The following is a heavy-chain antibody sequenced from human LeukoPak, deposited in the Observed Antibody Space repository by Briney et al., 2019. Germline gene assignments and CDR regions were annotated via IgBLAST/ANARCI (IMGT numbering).Heavy chain of an antibody. J-gene: IGHJ4*02. CDR2: INQNGITT. D-gene: IGHD4-17*01. Sequence: PGGSLRLSCAAPGFIFRNYWMHWVRQAPGKGLVWVARINQNGITTTYTDSVKGRFTISRDNAKNTLYLQMNSLRAEDTAVYYCARDFAGDRDYWGQGTLVTVSS. CDR1: GFIFRNYW. V-gene: IGHV3-74*01. CDR3: ARDFAGDRDY.